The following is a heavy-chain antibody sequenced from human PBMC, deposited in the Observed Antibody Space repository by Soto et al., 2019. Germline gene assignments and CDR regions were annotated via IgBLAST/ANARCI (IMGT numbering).Heavy chain of an antibody. CDR3: ARDRPYGDTNWFYP. D-gene: IGHD4-17*01. CDR2: RSYDGTST. Sequence: QVQLVESGGGVVQPGGSLRLSCVSSGFTFTSYAMHWVRQAPGKGLVWVAVRSYDGTSTIYADAVKGRFTVSRDTSKNTLNLQMNNLRPDDSAISYCARDRPYGDTNWFYPWGQGTLVTVSS. CDR1: GFTFTSYA. J-gene: IGHJ5*02. V-gene: IGHV3-30-3*01.